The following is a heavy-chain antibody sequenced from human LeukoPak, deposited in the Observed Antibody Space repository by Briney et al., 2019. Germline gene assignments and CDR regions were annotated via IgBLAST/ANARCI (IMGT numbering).Heavy chain of an antibody. J-gene: IGHJ4*02. V-gene: IGHV3-11*01. CDR1: GFIFNDYY. D-gene: IGHD6-13*01. Sequence: GGSLRLSCTASGFIFNDYYMSWIRQAPGKGLEWVSYISSSGSTIYYADSVKGRFTISRDNSKNTLYLQMNSLRAEDTAVYYCAKDNSRAAGLADYWGQGTLVTVSS. CDR3: AKDNSRAAGLADY. CDR2: ISSSGSTI.